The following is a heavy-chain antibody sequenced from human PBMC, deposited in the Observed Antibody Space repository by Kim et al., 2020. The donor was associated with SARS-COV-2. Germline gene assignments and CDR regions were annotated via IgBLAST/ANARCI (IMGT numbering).Heavy chain of an antibody. CDR3: AGALTYYYDSSGYPHYYYYYGMDV. J-gene: IGHJ6*02. V-gene: IGHV4-4*07. CDR2: IYTSGST. Sequence: SETLSLTCTVSGGSISSYYWSWIRQPAGKGLEWIGRIYTSGSTNYNPSLKSRVTMSVDTSKNQFSLKLSSVTAADTAVYYCAGALTYYYDSSGYPHYYYYYGMDVWGQGTTVTVSS. D-gene: IGHD3-22*01. CDR1: GGSISSYY.